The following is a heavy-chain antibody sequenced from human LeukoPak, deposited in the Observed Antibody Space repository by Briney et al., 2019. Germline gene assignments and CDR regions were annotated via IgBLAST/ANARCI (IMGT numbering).Heavy chain of an antibody. CDR1: GYTFTSYG. CDR2: ISAYNGNT. Sequence: ASVKVSCKASGYTFTSYGISWVRQAPGQGLEWMGWISAYNGNTNYAQKLQGRVTMTTDTSTSTAYMELRSLRSDDTAVCYCARGNKRRFLEWLPVDYWGQGTLVTVSS. V-gene: IGHV1-18*01. J-gene: IGHJ4*02. CDR3: ARGNKRRFLEWLPVDY. D-gene: IGHD3-3*01.